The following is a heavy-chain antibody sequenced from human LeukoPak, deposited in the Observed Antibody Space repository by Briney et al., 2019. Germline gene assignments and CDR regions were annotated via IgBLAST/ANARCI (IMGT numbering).Heavy chain of an antibody. CDR3: ARASWIQLWFGYFDL. V-gene: IGHV3-66*01. D-gene: IGHD5-18*01. Sequence: PGGSLRLSCAASGFTVSSNYMSWVRQAPGKGLEWVSVIYSGGSTYYAGSVKGRFTISRDNSKNTLYLQMNSLRAEDTAVYYCARASWIQLWFGYFDLWGRGTLVTVSS. J-gene: IGHJ2*01. CDR1: GFTVSSNY. CDR2: IYSGGST.